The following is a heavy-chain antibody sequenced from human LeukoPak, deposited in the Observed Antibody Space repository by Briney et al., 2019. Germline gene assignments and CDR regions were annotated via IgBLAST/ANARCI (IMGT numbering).Heavy chain of an antibody. CDR1: GASISGYY. J-gene: IGHJ4*02. CDR3: ARYIWGSYPTFEDY. CDR2: IYYSGST. D-gene: IGHD3-16*02. Sequence: PSETLSLTCTVSGASISGYYWSWIRQPPGRGLEWIGYIYYSGSTSYNPSLRSRVTISVDTSNNQFSLKLSSVTAADTAVYYCARYIWGSYPTFEDYWGQGTLVTVSS. V-gene: IGHV4-59*01.